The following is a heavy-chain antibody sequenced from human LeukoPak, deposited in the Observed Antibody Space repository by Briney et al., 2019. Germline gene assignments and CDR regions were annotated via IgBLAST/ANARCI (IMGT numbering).Heavy chain of an antibody. CDR1: GGTFSSYT. CDR3: ARDPPERDEYQLLSNWFDP. D-gene: IGHD2-2*01. Sequence: SVKVSCKASGGTFSSYTISWVRQAPGQGLEWMGRIIPILGIANYAQKFQGRVTITADKSTSTAYMELSSQRSEDTAVYYCARDPPERDEYQLLSNWFDPWGQGTLVTVSS. J-gene: IGHJ5*02. V-gene: IGHV1-69*04. CDR2: IIPILGIA.